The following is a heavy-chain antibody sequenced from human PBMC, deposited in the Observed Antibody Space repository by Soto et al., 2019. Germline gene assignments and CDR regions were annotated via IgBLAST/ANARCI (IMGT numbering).Heavy chain of an antibody. CDR1: AGSISSSNW. CDR2: IYHSGST. CDR3: ARGFSLRSKEKDGDSYVARYVDY. D-gene: IGHD6-6*01. J-gene: IGHJ4*02. Sequence: QVQLQESGPGLVKPSGTLSLTCAVSAGSISSSNWWSWVRQPPGKGLEWIGEIYHSGSTNYNPSLKSRVTISVDKSKTQFSLKLSSVTAADTAVYYCARGFSLRSKEKDGDSYVARYVDYWGQGTLVTVSS. V-gene: IGHV4-4*02.